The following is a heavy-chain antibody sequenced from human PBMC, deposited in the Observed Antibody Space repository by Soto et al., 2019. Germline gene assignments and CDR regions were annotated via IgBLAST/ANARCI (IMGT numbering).Heavy chain of an antibody. V-gene: IGHV4-39*01. J-gene: IGHJ4*02. CDR1: GASISSITYY. D-gene: IGHD2-21*02. CDR3: VSRRREEDCSAGTCYFRF. Sequence: PSQPLSLTYTVSGASISSITYYWGRIRQPPGKGLEWIASMLYSGSSYYNPSLNSRVTISADTSRNQFSLDLSSLTAADTAVYYCVSRRREEDCSAGTCYFRFWGQGTLVTVSS. CDR2: MLYSGSS.